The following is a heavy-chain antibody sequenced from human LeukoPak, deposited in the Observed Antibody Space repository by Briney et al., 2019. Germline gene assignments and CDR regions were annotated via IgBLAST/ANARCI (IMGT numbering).Heavy chain of an antibody. CDR1: GFTFSSYA. CDR2: SSGSGGST. CDR3: AKEAFVVVVAASESDWFDP. D-gene: IGHD2-15*01. Sequence: GGSLRLSCAASGFTFSSYAMSWVRQAPGKGLEWVSASSGSGGSTYYADSVKGRFTISRDNSKNTLYLQMNSLRAEDTAVYYCAKEAFVVVVAASESDWFDPWGQGTLVTVSS. V-gene: IGHV3-23*01. J-gene: IGHJ5*02.